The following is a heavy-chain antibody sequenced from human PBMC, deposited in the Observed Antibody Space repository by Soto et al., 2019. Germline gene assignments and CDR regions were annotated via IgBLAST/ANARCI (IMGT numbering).Heavy chain of an antibody. Sequence: PSETLSLTCTVSGGSIISSSNYWGWIRQPPGKGLEWIASIYYSGSTYYNSSLKSRVTISVDTSKNQFSLKLSSVTAADTAVYYCARVRHMYAIHYWGQGTLVTVSS. CDR1: GGSIISSSNY. J-gene: IGHJ4*02. CDR2: IYYSGST. V-gene: IGHV4-39*07. CDR3: ARVRHMYAIHY. D-gene: IGHD2-8*01.